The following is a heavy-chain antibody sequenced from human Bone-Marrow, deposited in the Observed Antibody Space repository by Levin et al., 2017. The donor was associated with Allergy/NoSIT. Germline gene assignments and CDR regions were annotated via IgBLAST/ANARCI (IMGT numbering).Heavy chain of an antibody. J-gene: IGHJ1*01. D-gene: IGHD1-26*01. Sequence: GGSLRLSCAASGFTFSSYAMGWVRQAPGKGLEWVSSLSGSGRSTFFADSVKGRFTISRDNSKNTVFLQMNSLRAEDTAFYYCAREKNWEGNTGYYQHWGQGTQVTVSS. CDR1: GFTFSSYA. CDR2: LSGSGRST. CDR3: AREKNWEGNTGYYQH. V-gene: IGHV3-23*01.